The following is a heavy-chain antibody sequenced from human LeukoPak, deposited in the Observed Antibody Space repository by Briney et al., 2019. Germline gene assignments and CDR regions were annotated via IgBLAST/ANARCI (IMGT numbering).Heavy chain of an antibody. CDR2: ISSSSSTI. CDR3: ARRGVVTRADQLDRSFDI. Sequence: PGGSLRLSCAASGFTFSSYSMNWVRQAPGKGLEWVSYISSSSSTIYYADSVKGRFTISRDNAKNSLYLQMNSLRAEDTAVYYCARRGVVTRADQLDRSFDIWGQGTMVTVSS. CDR1: GFTFSSYS. D-gene: IGHD4-23*01. V-gene: IGHV3-48*01. J-gene: IGHJ3*02.